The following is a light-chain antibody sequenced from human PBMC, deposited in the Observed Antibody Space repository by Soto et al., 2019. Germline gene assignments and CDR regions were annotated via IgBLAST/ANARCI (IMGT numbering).Light chain of an antibody. V-gene: IGLV1-40*01. J-gene: IGLJ3*02. Sequence: QSVLTQPPSVSGAPGQRVTISCTGSSSNIGAGYDVHWYQQLPGTAPKLLISDNTNRPSGVPDRFSASKSGTSASLAITGLQAGDEADYYCQSYDSILDGFWVFGGGTKLTVL. CDR3: QSYDSILDGFWV. CDR1: SSNIGAGYD. CDR2: DNT.